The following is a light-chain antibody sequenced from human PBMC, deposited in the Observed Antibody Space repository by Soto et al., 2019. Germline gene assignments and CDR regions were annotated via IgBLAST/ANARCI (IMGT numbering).Light chain of an antibody. J-gene: IGLJ3*02. V-gene: IGLV1-40*01. Sequence: QSVLTQPPSVSGAPGQRVTISCTGSSSNIGAGYDVHWYQQPPGTAPKLLIYGNSNRPSGVPDRFSGSKSGTSASLAITGLQAEDEADYYCQSYDSSLSGSWVFGGGTMLTVL. CDR2: GNS. CDR3: QSYDSSLSGSWV. CDR1: SSNIGAGYD.